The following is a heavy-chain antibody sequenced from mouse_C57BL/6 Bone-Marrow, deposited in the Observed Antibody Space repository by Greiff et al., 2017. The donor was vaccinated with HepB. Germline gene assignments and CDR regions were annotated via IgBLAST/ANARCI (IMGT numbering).Heavy chain of an antibody. D-gene: IGHD1-1*01. V-gene: IGHV1-69*01. CDR1: GYTFTSYW. CDR2: IDPSDSYT. Sequence: QVQLQQPGAELVMPGASVKLSCKASGYTFTSYWMHWVKQRPGQGLEWIGEIDPSDSYTNYNQKFKGKSTLTVDKSSSTADMQLSSLTSEDSAVYYCARSPHYYGSSSFDYWGQGTTLTVSS. J-gene: IGHJ2*01. CDR3: ARSPHYYGSSSFDY.